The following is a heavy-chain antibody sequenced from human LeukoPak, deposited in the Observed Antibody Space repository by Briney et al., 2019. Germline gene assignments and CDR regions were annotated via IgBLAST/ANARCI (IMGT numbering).Heavy chain of an antibody. CDR3: ATPLDYYDSSGYHQGGD. J-gene: IGHJ4*02. D-gene: IGHD3-22*01. Sequence: PGGSLRLSCAASGFTFSNNWMTWVRQAPGKGLEWVSNIKEDGTKKNYVDSVRGRFTISRDNAKNSLYLQLNSLRAEDTAVYYCATPLDYYDSSGYHQGGDWGQGTLVTVSS. CDR2: IKEDGTKK. V-gene: IGHV3-7*03. CDR1: GFTFSNNW.